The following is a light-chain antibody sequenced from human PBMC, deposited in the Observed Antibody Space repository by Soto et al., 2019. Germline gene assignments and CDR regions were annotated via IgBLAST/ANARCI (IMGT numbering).Light chain of an antibody. J-gene: IGLJ1*01. Sequence: QSVLTQPPSASGSPGQSVTISCTGTSSDVGGYNYVSWYQQHPGKAPKLMIYEVTKRPSGVPDRFSASKSDNTASLTVSGLQAEDEADYYCSSYAGSYKYVFGTGTKLT. CDR3: SSYAGSYKYV. V-gene: IGLV2-8*01. CDR1: SSDVGGYNY. CDR2: EVT.